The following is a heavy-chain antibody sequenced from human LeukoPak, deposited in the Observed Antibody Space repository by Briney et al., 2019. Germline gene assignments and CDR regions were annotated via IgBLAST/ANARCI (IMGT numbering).Heavy chain of an antibody. CDR2: ISGSGGST. V-gene: IGHV3-23*01. J-gene: IGHJ4*02. Sequence: GGSLRLSCAASGFTFSSYGMSWVRQAPGKGLERVSAISGSGGSTYYADSVKGRFTISRDNSKNTLYLQMNSLRAEDTAVYYCAKGLRSSGWYRDYFDYWGQGTLVTVSS. D-gene: IGHD6-19*01. CDR3: AKGLRSSGWYRDYFDY. CDR1: GFTFSSYG.